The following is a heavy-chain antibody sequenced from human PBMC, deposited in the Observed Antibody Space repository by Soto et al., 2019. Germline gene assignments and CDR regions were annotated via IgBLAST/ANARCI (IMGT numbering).Heavy chain of an antibody. V-gene: IGHV5-51*01. D-gene: IGHD4-4*01. CDR2: IYPGDSDT. J-gene: IGHJ6*02. Sequence: GESLKISCKDSGYSFTRYWIGWVRQMPGKGLEWMGIIYPGDSDTRYSPSFQGQVTISADKSISTAYLQWSSLKASDTAVYYCARLNRITVNPPQSCSTHVWGQGT. CDR3: ARLNRITVNPPQSCSTHV. CDR1: GYSFTRYW.